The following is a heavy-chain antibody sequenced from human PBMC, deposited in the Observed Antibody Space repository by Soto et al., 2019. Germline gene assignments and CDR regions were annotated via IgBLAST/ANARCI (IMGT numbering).Heavy chain of an antibody. CDR1: GGTFSSYA. V-gene: IGHV1-69*01. Sequence: QVQLVQSGAEVKKPGSSVKVSCKASGGTFSSYAISWVRQAPGQGLEWMGGIIPIFGTANYAQKFQGRVTITADESTSTAYMELSSLRSEDTAVYYCAHTLRPGDSSGYHSFDYWGQGTLVTVSS. D-gene: IGHD3-22*01. J-gene: IGHJ4*02. CDR3: AHTLRPGDSSGYHSFDY. CDR2: IIPIFGTA.